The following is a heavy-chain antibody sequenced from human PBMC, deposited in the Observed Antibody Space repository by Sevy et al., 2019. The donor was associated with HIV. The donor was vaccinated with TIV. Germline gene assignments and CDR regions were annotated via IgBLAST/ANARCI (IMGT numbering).Heavy chain of an antibody. Sequence: SETLSLTCTVSGGSISSGGYYWSWIRQHPGKGLEWIGYIYYSGSTYYNPSLKSRVTISVDTSKNQLSLKLSSVTAADTAVYYCARSQIYCSSTSCYDAPDYWGQGTLVTVSS. V-gene: IGHV4-31*03. CDR3: ARSQIYCSSTSCYDAPDY. CDR1: GGSISSGGYY. J-gene: IGHJ4*02. CDR2: IYYSGST. D-gene: IGHD2-2*01.